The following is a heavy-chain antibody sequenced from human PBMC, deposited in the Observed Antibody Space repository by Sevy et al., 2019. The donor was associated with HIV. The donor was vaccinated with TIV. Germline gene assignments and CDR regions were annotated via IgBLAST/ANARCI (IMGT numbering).Heavy chain of an antibody. CDR3: ARGFRLTYYYGSGSYYPTPNYYYYMDV. Sequence: SETLSLTCAVYGRSFSGYYWSWIRQPPGKGLEWIGEINHSGSTNYNPSLKSRVTISVDTSKNQFSLKLSSVTAADTAVYYCARGFRLTYYYGSGSYYPTPNYYYYMDVWGKGTTVTVSS. V-gene: IGHV4-34*01. D-gene: IGHD3-10*01. CDR1: GRSFSGYY. CDR2: INHSGST. J-gene: IGHJ6*03.